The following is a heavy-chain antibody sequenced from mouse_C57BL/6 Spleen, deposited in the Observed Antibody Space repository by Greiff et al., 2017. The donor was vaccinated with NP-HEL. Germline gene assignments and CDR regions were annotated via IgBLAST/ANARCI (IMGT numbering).Heavy chain of an antibody. V-gene: IGHV1-42*01. CDR1: GYSFTGYY. J-gene: IGHJ2*01. CDR3: ARGTTVHYFDY. D-gene: IGHD1-1*01. CDR2: INPSTSGT. Sequence: VQLQQSGPELVKPGASVKISCKASGYSFTGYYMNWVQQSPEKSLEWIGEINPSTSGTTYNQKFKAKATLTVDKSSSTAYMQLKSLTSEDSAVYYCARGTTVHYFDYWGQGTTLTVSS.